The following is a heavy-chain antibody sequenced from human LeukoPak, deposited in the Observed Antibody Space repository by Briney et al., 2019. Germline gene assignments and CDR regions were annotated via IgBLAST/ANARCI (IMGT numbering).Heavy chain of an antibody. CDR2: ISSSGSTI. Sequence: PGGSLRLSCAASGFTFSSYEMNWVRQAPGKGLEWVSYISSSGSTIYYADSVKGRFTISRDNAKNSLYLQMNSLRAEDTAVYYCARGKITGTGFDYWGQGTLVTVSS. CDR1: GFTFSSYE. V-gene: IGHV3-48*03. D-gene: IGHD1-7*01. J-gene: IGHJ4*02. CDR3: ARGKITGTGFDY.